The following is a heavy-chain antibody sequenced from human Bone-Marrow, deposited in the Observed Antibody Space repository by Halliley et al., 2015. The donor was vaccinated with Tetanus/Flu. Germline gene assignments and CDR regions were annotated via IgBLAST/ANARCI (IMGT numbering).Heavy chain of an antibody. Sequence: VGVPRINSDGSITNYADSVRGRFTISRDNAKNTLYLQMNSLRAEDTAVYYCAWTAPTATSWGQGTLVTVSS. J-gene: IGHJ5*02. D-gene: IGHD1-1*01. V-gene: IGHV3-74*01. CDR2: INSDGSIT. CDR3: AWTAPTATS.